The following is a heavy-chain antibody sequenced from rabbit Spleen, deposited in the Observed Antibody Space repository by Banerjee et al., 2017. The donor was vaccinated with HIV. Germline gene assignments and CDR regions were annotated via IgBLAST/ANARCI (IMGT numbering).Heavy chain of an antibody. Sequence: QEQLVESGGGLVKPGASLTLICTASGFSFSSGYDMSWVRQAPGKGLEWIACIGAGSSGTTYYASWAKGRFTISKTSSTTVTLQMTSLTAADTATYFCAKESWGFNLWGPGTLVTVS. V-gene: IGHV1S45*01. D-gene: IGHD3-1*01. CDR2: IGAGSSGTT. CDR1: GFSFSSGYD. J-gene: IGHJ4*01. CDR3: AKESWGFNL.